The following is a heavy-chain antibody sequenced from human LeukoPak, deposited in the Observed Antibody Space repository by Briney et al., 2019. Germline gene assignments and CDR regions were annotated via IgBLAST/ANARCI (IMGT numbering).Heavy chain of an antibody. D-gene: IGHD5-12*01. CDR2: INHSGST. CDR1: GGSISSSSYY. V-gene: IGHV4-39*07. J-gene: IGHJ5*02. CDR3: ARPRGYSGYEWFNWFDP. Sequence: SETLSLTCTVSGGSISSSSYYWGWIRQPPGKGLEWIGEINHSGSTNYNPSLKSRVTISVDTSKIQFSLKLSSVTAADTAVYYCARPRGYSGYEWFNWFDPWGQGTLVTVSS.